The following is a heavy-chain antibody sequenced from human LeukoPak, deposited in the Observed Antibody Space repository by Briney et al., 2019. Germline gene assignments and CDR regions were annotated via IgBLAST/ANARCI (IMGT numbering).Heavy chain of an antibody. CDR1: GGSISSGSDY. D-gene: IGHD3-3*01. CDR3: ARLGLSIFGVVISEQVDY. Sequence: SQTLSLTCTVSGGSISSGSDYWSWIRQPAGKGLECIGRIYTSGSTNYNPSLKRRVTISVDTSKNQFSLKLSSVTAADTAVYYCARLGLSIFGVVISEQVDYWGQGTLVTVSS. J-gene: IGHJ4*02. V-gene: IGHV4-61*02. CDR2: IYTSGST.